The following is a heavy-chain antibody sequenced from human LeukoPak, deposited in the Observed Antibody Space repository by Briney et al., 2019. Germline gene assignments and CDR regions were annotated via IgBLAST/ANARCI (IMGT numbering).Heavy chain of an antibody. Sequence: GGSLRLSCAASGFTVSSNYMSWVRQAPGKGLEWVGRIQSKTDGGTTDYAAPVKGRFTISRDDSKNTLYLQMNSLKTEDTAVYYCATVTRQGAYYYDSSGYYGEEWWGQGTLVTVSS. V-gene: IGHV3-15*01. CDR3: ATVTRQGAYYYDSSGYYGEEW. CDR2: IQSKTDGGTT. J-gene: IGHJ4*02. CDR1: GFTVSSNY. D-gene: IGHD3-22*01.